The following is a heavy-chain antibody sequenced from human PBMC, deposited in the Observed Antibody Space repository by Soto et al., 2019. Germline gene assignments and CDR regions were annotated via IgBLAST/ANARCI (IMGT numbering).Heavy chain of an antibody. CDR2: ISISSSTI. J-gene: IGHJ4*02. D-gene: IGHD3-22*01. CDR3: ARGAYYYDSSGLSY. V-gene: IGHV3-48*01. Sequence: GSLRLSCAASGFTFSSYSMNWVRQAPGKGLEWVSYISISSSTIYYADSVKGRFTISRDNAKNSLYLQMNSLRAEDTAVYYCARGAYYYDSSGLSYWGQGTLVTAPQ. CDR1: GFTFSSYS.